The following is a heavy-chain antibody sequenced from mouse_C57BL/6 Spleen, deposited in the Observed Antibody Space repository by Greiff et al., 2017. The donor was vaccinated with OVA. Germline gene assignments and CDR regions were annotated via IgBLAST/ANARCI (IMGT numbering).Heavy chain of an antibody. CDR1: GFTFSDYY. V-gene: IGHV5-16*01. J-gene: IGHJ4*01. CDR2: INHDGSST. CDR3: AGVRGAMDY. Sequence: EVQLVESEGGLVQPGSSMKLSCTASGFTFSDYYMAWVRQVPEKGLEWVANINHDGSSTYYLASLKSRFIITRDNEKNILYLQMSSLKSEDTATYYYAGVRGAMDYWGQGTSVTVSS.